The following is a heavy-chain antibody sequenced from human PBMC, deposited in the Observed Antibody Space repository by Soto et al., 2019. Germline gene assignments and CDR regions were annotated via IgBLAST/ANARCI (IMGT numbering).Heavy chain of an antibody. J-gene: IGHJ5*02. D-gene: IGHD6-19*01. CDR3: ARGGSYSSGWYATKDWFDP. V-gene: IGHV1-18*01. Sequence: ASVKVSCKASGYTFTSYGISWVRQAPGQGLEWMGWISAYNGNTNYAQKLQGRVTMTTDTSTSTAYMELRSLRSDDTAVYYCARGGSYSSGWYATKDWFDPWGQGTLVTVSS. CDR2: ISAYNGNT. CDR1: GYTFTSYG.